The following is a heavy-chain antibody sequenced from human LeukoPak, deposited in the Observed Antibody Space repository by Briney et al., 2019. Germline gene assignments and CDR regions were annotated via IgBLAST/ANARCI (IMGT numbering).Heavy chain of an antibody. J-gene: IGHJ3*02. CDR1: GFTFSSYA. Sequence: GGSLRLSCAASGFTFSSYAMHWVRQAPGKGLEWVSLISWDGGSTYYADSVKGRFTISRDNSKNSLYLQMNSLRAEDTALYYCAKDTGSYYGVWGAFDIWGQGTMVTVSS. D-gene: IGHD1-26*01. CDR3: AKDTGSYYGVWGAFDI. CDR2: ISWDGGST. V-gene: IGHV3-43D*03.